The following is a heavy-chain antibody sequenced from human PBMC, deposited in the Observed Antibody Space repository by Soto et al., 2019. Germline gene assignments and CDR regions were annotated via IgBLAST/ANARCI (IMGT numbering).Heavy chain of an antibody. V-gene: IGHV3-23*01. Sequence: GGALRLSCAASGFTFSCYAMSWVRQAPGKGLEWVSAISGSGGSTYYADSVKGRFTISRDNYKNTLYLQMNSLRGEETAVYYCACPAWDLSGSGYAYFDCWGQGNMVTVSS. CDR3: ACPAWDLSGSGYAYFDC. CDR1: GFTFSCYA. D-gene: IGHD3-10*01. J-gene: IGHJ4*02. CDR2: ISGSGGST.